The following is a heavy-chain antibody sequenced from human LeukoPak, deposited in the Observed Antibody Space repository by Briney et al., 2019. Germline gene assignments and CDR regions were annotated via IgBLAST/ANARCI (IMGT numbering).Heavy chain of an antibody. J-gene: IGHJ4*02. Sequence: SETLSLTWTVSGGSISSYYWSWIRQPPGKGLEWIGYIYYSGSTNYNPSLKSRVTISVDTSKNQFSLKLSSVTAADTAVYYCARHMGLYYAPDYWGQGTLVTVSS. V-gene: IGHV4-59*08. CDR1: GGSISSYY. D-gene: IGHD3-10*01. CDR2: IYYSGST. CDR3: ARHMGLYYAPDY.